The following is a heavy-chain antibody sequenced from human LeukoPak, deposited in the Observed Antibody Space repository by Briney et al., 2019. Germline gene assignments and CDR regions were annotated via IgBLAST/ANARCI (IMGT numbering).Heavy chain of an antibody. CDR3: ARPLVVVAATSASDI. D-gene: IGHD2-15*01. Sequence: GESLKISCKGSGYSFTSYWIGWVRQMPGKGLEWMGIIYPGDSDTRYSPSFQGQVTISADKSISTAYLQWSSLKASDTAMYYCARPLVVVAATSASDIWGQGTMVTVSS. V-gene: IGHV5-51*01. CDR2: IYPGDSDT. CDR1: GYSFTSYW. J-gene: IGHJ3*02.